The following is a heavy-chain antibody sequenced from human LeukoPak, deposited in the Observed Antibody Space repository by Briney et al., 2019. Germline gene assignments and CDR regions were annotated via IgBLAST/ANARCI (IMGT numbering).Heavy chain of an antibody. D-gene: IGHD6-19*01. CDR2: ITGNGGST. CDR1: GFTFSSYT. J-gene: IGHJ4*02. Sequence: QSGGSLRLSCAASGFTFSSYTLHWVRQAPGKGLQYVSAITGNGGSTYYADSVRGRFTISRDNSKNTLYLQMSSLRVEDTAVYYCVGSGNSGWYGLYWGQGTLVTVSS. CDR3: VGSGNSGWYGLY. V-gene: IGHV3-64D*09.